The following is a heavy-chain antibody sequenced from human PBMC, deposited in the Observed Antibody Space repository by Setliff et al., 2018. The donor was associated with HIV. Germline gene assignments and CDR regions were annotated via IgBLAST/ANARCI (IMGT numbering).Heavy chain of an antibody. V-gene: IGHV3-48*03. Sequence: PGGSLRLSCAASGFTLSYYSMNWVRQAPGKGLEWISYISTSGSTIYYADSVKGRFTISRDNAKNSLYLQMNSLRFEDTAVYYCAREGPQTGDHSLALFWGQGTVVTVSS. CDR3: AREGPQTGDHSLALF. CDR2: ISTSGSTI. J-gene: IGHJ4*02. D-gene: IGHD7-27*01. CDR1: GFTLSYYS.